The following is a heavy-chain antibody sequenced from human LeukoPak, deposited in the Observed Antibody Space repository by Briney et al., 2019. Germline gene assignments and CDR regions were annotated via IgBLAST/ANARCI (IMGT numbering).Heavy chain of an antibody. Sequence: PSETLSLTCTVSGGSISSGDYYWSWIRQPPGKGLEWIGYIYYSGSTYYNPSLKSRVTISVDTSKNQFSLKLSSVTAADTAVYYCARDNMFYYDSSGYYDRFYYYGMDVWGQGTTVTVSS. CDR3: ARDNMFYYDSSGYYDRFYYYGMDV. CDR1: GGSISSGDYY. V-gene: IGHV4-30-4*01. J-gene: IGHJ6*02. CDR2: IYYSGST. D-gene: IGHD3-22*01.